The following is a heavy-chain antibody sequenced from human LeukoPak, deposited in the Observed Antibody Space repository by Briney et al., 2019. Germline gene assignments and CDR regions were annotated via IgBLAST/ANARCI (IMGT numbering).Heavy chain of an antibody. CDR2: INPNSGDT. V-gene: IGHV1-2*02. J-gene: IGHJ4*02. Sequence: ASVKVSCKASGYTFSGYYLHWVRQAPGQGLRWVGWINPNSGDTHYAQMFQGRVTMTRDTSINTAYMELRRVRSDDTAVYYCAKSAQYSSAWFTGSFDYWGQGTLVTVSS. CDR3: AKSAQYSSAWFTGSFDY. D-gene: IGHD6-13*01. CDR1: GYTFSGYY.